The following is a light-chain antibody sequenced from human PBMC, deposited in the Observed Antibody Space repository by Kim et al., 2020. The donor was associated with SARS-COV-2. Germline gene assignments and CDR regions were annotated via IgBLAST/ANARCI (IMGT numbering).Light chain of an antibody. Sequence: GQRVTISCSGRSSNMENAFVSWYQHLPGAAPKLLIYDNDKRLSGIPDRFSGSKSGTSATLGITGLQTGDEADYYCATWDSRLTTGVFGGGTQLTVL. V-gene: IGLV1-51*01. CDR3: ATWDSRLTTGV. J-gene: IGLJ2*01. CDR1: SSNMENAF. CDR2: DND.